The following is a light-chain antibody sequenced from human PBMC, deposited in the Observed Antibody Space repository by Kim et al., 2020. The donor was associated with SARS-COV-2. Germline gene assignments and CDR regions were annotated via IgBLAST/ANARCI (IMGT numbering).Light chain of an antibody. V-gene: IGLV3-1*01. Sequence: VSPDKPASITCTGDKLGDKYACWYQQKPGQSPVLVIYQDSKRPSGIPERFSGSNSGNTATLTISGTQAMDEADYYCQAWDSSTVVFGGGTQLTVL. CDR2: QDS. CDR1: KLGDKY. CDR3: QAWDSSTVV. J-gene: IGLJ2*01.